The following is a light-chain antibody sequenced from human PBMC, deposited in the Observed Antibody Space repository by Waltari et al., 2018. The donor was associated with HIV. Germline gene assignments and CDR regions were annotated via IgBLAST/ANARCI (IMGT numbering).Light chain of an antibody. J-gene: IGLJ1*01. Sequence: QSVLTQSPSASGTPGQRVTISCSGSRSNIGDNVVTWYQQLPGTAPKLLTYNKSRRPSGVPDRFSGSRSGNSASLAISGLQSEDEANYYCAAWDDSLNAYIFGTGTKVSVL. CDR3: AAWDDSLNAYI. CDR1: RSNIGDNV. CDR2: NKS. V-gene: IGLV1-44*01.